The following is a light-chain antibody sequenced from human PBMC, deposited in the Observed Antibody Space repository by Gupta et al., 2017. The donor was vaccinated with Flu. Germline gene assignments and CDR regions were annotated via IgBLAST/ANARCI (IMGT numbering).Light chain of an antibody. CDR1: NIGSKS. CDR2: DDS. V-gene: IGLV3-21*02. Sequence: SYVLTQAPSVSVAPGQTARITCGGNNIGSKSVHWYQQKPGQAPVWGVEDDSDGPSGIKERCSCDNSGKKAARHINRVEAGDEAYDYWQVWDSSTEHRVFGGGTKLTVL. CDR3: QVWDSSTEHRV. J-gene: IGLJ2*01.